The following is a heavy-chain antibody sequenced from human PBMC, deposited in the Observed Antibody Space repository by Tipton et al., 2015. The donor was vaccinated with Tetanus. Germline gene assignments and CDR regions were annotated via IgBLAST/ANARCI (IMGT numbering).Heavy chain of an antibody. J-gene: IGHJ3*02. D-gene: IGHD3-10*01. CDR2: SNHSGST. CDR1: GGSFSGYY. Sequence: TLSLTCAVYGGSFSGYYWSWIRQPPGKGLEWIGESNHSGSTNYSPSLKSRVTISVDTSKNLFSLKLSSVTAADTAVYYCASHYGSGSDDAFDIWGQGTMVTVSS. V-gene: IGHV4-34*01. CDR3: ASHYGSGSDDAFDI.